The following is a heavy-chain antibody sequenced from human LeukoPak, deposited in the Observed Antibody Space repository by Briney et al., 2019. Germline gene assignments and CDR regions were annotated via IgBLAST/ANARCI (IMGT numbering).Heavy chain of an antibody. CDR3: ARVVGAAALNWFDP. V-gene: IGHV3-21*01. CDR2: ISSSSYI. CDR1: GFTFSSYG. J-gene: IGHJ5*02. Sequence: PGGSLRLSCAASGFTFSSYGMNWVRQAPGKGLEWVSSISSSSYIYYADSVKGRFTISRDNAKNSLYLQMNSLRAEDTAVYYCARVVGAAALNWFDPWGQGTLVTVSS. D-gene: IGHD6-13*01.